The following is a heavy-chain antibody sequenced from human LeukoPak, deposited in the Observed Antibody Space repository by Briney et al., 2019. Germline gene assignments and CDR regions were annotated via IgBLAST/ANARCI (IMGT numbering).Heavy chain of an antibody. CDR1: GGSISSYY. CDR2: IYYSGST. V-gene: IGHV4-59*01. J-gene: IGHJ6*02. CDR3: ARTVTTGYYYYYGMDV. D-gene: IGHD4-17*01. Sequence: SETLSLTCTVSGGSISSYYWSWIRQPPGKGLEWIGYIYYSGSTNYNPSLKSRVTISVDTSKNQFSLKLSSVTAADTAVYYCARTVTTGYYYYYGMDVWGQGTTVTVSS.